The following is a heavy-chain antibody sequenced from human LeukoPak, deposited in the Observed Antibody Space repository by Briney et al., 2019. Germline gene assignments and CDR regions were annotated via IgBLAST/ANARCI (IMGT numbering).Heavy chain of an antibody. CDR3: ARGWNSVSYYFEY. D-gene: IGHD2/OR15-2a*01. V-gene: IGHV3-23*01. J-gene: IGHJ4*02. CDR1: GFTFSDYA. CDR2: ISGSGAP. Sequence: GGSLRLSCEASGFTFSDYAVSWVRQAPGMGPEWVSSISGSGAPYYADSVKGRFTVPRDNSQNGLYLQMNSLRAADTAVYYCARGWNSVSYYFEYWGQGTMVTVSS.